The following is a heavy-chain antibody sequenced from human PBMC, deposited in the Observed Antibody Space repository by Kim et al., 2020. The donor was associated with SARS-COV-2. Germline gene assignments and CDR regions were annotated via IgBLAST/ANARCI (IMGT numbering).Heavy chain of an antibody. D-gene: IGHD2-2*01. CDR1: GYTFTGYY. V-gene: IGHV1-2*02. CDR2: INPNSGGT. CDR3: ARADGLSDIVVVPAAIGNY. Sequence: ASVKVSCKASGYTFTGYYMHWVRQAPGQGLEWMGWINPNSGGTNYAQKFQGRVTMTRDTSISTAYMELSRLRSDDTAVYYCARADGLSDIVVVPAAIGNYWGQGTLVTVSS. J-gene: IGHJ4*02.